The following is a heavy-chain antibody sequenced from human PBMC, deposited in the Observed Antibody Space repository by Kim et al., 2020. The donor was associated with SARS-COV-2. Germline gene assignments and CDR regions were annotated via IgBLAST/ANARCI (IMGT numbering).Heavy chain of an antibody. D-gene: IGHD3-10*01. J-gene: IGHJ4*02. Sequence: GGSLRLSCAASGFTFSSYGMHWVRQAPGKGLEWVAVISYDGSNKYYADSVKGRFTISRDNSKNTLYLQMNSLRAEDTAVYYCAKAQENMVRGVYPPDYWGQGTLVTVSS. CDR2: ISYDGSNK. V-gene: IGHV3-30*18. CDR1: GFTFSSYG. CDR3: AKAQENMVRGVYPPDY.